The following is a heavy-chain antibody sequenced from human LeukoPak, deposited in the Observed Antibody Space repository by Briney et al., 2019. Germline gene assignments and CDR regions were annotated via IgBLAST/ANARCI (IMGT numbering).Heavy chain of an antibody. CDR2: INYSGST. Sequence: PSETLSLTCSVSGGSVSTHYWSSIRQPPGKGLEWIGYINYSGSTEYKPSLKSRVTISSDMSENQLSLKLTSVTAADTAIYYCTRLAPYRGVWASDFWGQGILVTVSS. CDR1: GGSVSTHY. V-gene: IGHV4-59*08. J-gene: IGHJ4*02. D-gene: IGHD1-26*01. CDR3: TRLAPYRGVWASDF.